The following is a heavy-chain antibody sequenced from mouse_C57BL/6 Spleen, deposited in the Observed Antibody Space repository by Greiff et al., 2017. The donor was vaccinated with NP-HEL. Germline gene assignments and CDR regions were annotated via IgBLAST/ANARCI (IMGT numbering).Heavy chain of an antibody. Sequence: QVQLKQPGAELVKPGASVKLSCKASGYTFTSYWMHWVKQRPGQGLEWIGMIHPNSGSTNYNEKFKSKATLTVDKSSSTAYMQLSSLTSEDSAVYYCARHRDYYAMDYWGQGTSVTVSS. CDR1: GYTFTSYW. CDR3: ARHRDYYAMDY. V-gene: IGHV1-64*01. CDR2: IHPNSGST. J-gene: IGHJ4*01.